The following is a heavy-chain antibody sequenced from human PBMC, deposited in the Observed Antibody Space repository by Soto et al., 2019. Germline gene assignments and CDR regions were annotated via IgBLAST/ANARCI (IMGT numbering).Heavy chain of an antibody. V-gene: IGHV3-30*04. CDR3: ARGDYYDVSGPFSDAFDI. D-gene: IGHD3-22*01. CDR2: ISYDGSQK. J-gene: IGHJ3*02. Sequence: GGSLRLSCAASGFTFSSYAMHWVRQAPGKGLEWVAVISYDGSQKWYVDSVKGRFTISRDNAKNSLYLQMNSLRVEDTAVYYCARGDYYDVSGPFSDAFDIWGQGTMVTVSS. CDR1: GFTFSSYA.